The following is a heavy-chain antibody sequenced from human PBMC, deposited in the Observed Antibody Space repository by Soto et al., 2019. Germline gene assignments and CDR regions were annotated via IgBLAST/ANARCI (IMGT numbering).Heavy chain of an antibody. D-gene: IGHD3-9*01. V-gene: IGHV4-34*01. Sequence: QVQLQQWGAGPLRPLETLSLTCGVSGGSFSGYYWAWIRQSPGKGLEWIGEINDRGSINYNPSLKSLVSISVDTSKNHYSLHLRSVAAADTAVYFGARESHDILTGPPWVWYFDLWGRGTLVTVSS. CDR3: ARESHDILTGPPWVWYFDL. CDR2: INDRGSI. J-gene: IGHJ2*01. CDR1: GGSFSGYY.